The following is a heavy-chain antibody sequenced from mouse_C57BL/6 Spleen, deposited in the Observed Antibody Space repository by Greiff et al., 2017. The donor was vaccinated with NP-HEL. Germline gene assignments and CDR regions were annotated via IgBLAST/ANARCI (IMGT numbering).Heavy chain of an antibody. CDR2: ILTGSGST. D-gene: IGHD1-1*01. Sequence: VQLQQSGAELMKPGASVKLSCKATGYTFTGYWIEWVKPRPGHGLEWIGEILTGSGSTNYNEKFKGKATFTADTSSNTAYMQLSSLTTEDSAIYYCARRYYGSSYGFAYWGQGTLVTVSA. J-gene: IGHJ3*01. CDR3: ARRYYGSSYGFAY. CDR1: GYTFTGYW. V-gene: IGHV1-9*01.